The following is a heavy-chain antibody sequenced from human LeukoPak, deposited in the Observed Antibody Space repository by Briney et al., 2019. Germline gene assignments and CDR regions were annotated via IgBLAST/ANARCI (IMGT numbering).Heavy chain of an antibody. J-gene: IGHJ3*02. Sequence: ASVKVSCKASGYTFNSSYMHWVRQAPGQGLEWMGIINPSDDSTRYAQKFQGRVTMTKDTSTNTVYMHLSSLSSDDTAVYYCARDVYSSGWTDAFQNWGQGTLVTVSS. CDR3: ARDVYSSGWTDAFQN. CDR1: GYTFNSSY. V-gene: IGHV1-46*02. CDR2: INPSDDST. D-gene: IGHD6-19*01.